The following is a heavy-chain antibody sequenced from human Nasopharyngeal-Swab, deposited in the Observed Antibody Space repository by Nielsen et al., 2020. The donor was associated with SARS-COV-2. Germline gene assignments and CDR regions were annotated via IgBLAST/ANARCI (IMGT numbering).Heavy chain of an antibody. CDR1: GGTFSSYA. CDR3: ARYGSGSYYGYWYFDL. J-gene: IGHJ2*01. Sequence: SVKVSCKASGGTFSSYAISWVRQAPGQGPEWMGGIIPMFGKANYAQKFQGRVTITADESTTTAYMELRSLRSDDTAVYYCARYGSGSYYGYWYFDLWGRGTLVTVSS. CDR2: IIPMFGKA. D-gene: IGHD3-10*01. V-gene: IGHV1-69*13.